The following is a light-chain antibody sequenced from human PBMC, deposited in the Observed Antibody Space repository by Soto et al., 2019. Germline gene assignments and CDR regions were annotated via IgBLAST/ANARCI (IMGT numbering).Light chain of an antibody. Sequence: DIQMTQSPSILSTSVGDRVTITCRASQSVSGWLAWYQQKPGKAPKLLLYRASSLRSGVPSGFSGSASGTQFTVTMSCLQPDDFATYYCQQYDRYPLTFGGGTKVEI. J-gene: IGKJ4*01. CDR3: QQYDRYPLT. CDR1: QSVSGW. CDR2: RAS. V-gene: IGKV1-5*03.